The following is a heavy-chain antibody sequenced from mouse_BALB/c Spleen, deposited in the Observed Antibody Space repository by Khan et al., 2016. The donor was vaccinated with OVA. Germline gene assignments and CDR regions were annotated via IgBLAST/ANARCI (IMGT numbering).Heavy chain of an antibody. CDR2: IDPASGNI. CDR3: ARSNYDGSGFYAMDY. V-gene: IGHV14-3*02. Sequence: VQLQQSGAELVKPGASVKLSCTASGFNIKDYYMHWVKQRPEQGLEWIGRIDPASGNIKYDQKFKGKATMTADTSSNTADIQLSSLSSEDSAVYCCARSNYDGSGFYAMDYWGQGTSVTVSS. D-gene: IGHD1-1*01. CDR1: GFNIKDYY. J-gene: IGHJ4*01.